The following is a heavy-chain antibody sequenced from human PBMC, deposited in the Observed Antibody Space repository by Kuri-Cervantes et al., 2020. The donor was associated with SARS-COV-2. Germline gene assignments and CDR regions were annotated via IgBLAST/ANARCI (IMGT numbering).Heavy chain of an antibody. V-gene: IGHV3-30*07. CDR2: ISYDGSNK. CDR3: AKRIAAAGLEAFDI. Sequence: GESLKISCAASGFTFSSYAMHWVRQAPGKGLEWVAVISYDGSNKYYADSVKGRFTISRDNSKNTLYLQMNSLRAEDTAVYYCAKRIAAAGLEAFDIWGQGTMVTVSS. D-gene: IGHD6-13*01. CDR1: GFTFSSYA. J-gene: IGHJ3*02.